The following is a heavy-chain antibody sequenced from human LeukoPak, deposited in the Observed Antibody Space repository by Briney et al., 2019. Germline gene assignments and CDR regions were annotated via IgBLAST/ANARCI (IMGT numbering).Heavy chain of an antibody. CDR1: GYTFTSYD. D-gene: IGHD3-9*01. CDR2: MNPNSGNT. J-gene: IGHJ4*02. CDR3: ARGQSRDYDILTGYYTIERAFDY. Sequence: EASVKVSCRASGYTFTSYDINWVRQATGQGLEWMGWMNPNSGNTGYAQKFQGRVTMTRNTSISTAYMELSSLRSEDTAVYYCARGQSRDYDILTGYYTIERAFDYWGQGTLVTVSS. V-gene: IGHV1-8*01.